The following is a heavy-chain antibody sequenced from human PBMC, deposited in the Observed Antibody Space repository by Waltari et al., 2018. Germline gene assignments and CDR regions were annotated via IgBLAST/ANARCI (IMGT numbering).Heavy chain of an antibody. V-gene: IGHV4-30-2*01. J-gene: IGHJ6*03. CDR2: IYHSGST. Sequence: QLQLQESGSGLVKPSQTLSLTCAVSGGSISSGGYSWSWIRQPPGKGLEWIGYIYHSGSTYDNPSLKSRVTISVDRSKNQFSLKLSSVTAADTAVYYCARLEMATIAGWNFYYYMDVWGKGTTVTISS. CDR3: ARLEMATIAGWNFYYYMDV. D-gene: IGHD5-12*01. CDR1: GGSISSGGYS.